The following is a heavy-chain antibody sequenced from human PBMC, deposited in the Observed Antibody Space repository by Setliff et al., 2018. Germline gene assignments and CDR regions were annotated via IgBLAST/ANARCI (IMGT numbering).Heavy chain of an antibody. CDR1: GASISSGTYY. Sequence: SETLSLTCTVSGASISSGTYYWGWLRQPPGKGLEWFGRIHYLGTTYSNASLASRLTMSVDTSKNQFSLRLTSVTAADTAVYYCARTGTYRYFDHWGQGTLVTVSS. V-gene: IGHV4-39*01. CDR3: ARTGTYRYFDH. D-gene: IGHD1-1*01. CDR2: IHYLGTT. J-gene: IGHJ4*02.